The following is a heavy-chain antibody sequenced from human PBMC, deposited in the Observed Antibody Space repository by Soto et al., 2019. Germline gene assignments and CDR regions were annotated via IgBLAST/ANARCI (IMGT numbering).Heavy chain of an antibody. CDR2: ISAYNGNT. D-gene: IGHD6-13*01. CDR3: ARDQSWSSSHYCYYYGMDV. J-gene: IGHJ6*02. CDR1: GYTFTSYG. Sequence: GASVKVSCKASGYTFTSYGISWVRQAPGQGLEWMGWISAYNGNTNYAQKLQGRVTMTTDTSTSTAYMELRSLRSDDTAVYYCARDQSWSSSHYCYYYGMDVWGQGTTVTVSS. V-gene: IGHV1-18*01.